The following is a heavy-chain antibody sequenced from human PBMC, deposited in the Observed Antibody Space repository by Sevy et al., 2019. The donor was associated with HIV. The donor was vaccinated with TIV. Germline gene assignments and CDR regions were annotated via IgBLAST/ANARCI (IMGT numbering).Heavy chain of an antibody. CDR1: GFTFGNYA. D-gene: IGHD3-3*01. CDR2: ISGRGGST. V-gene: IGHV3-23*01. CDR3: AKDVPDQSWYDDFWSGSPCFDY. Sequence: GGSLRLSCAASGFTFGNYAMSWVRQAPGKGLEWVSGISGRGGSTDYADSVKGRFTISRDNSKNTLYLQMNSLRAEDTAIYYCAKDVPDQSWYDDFWSGSPCFDYWGRGTLVTVSS. J-gene: IGHJ4*02.